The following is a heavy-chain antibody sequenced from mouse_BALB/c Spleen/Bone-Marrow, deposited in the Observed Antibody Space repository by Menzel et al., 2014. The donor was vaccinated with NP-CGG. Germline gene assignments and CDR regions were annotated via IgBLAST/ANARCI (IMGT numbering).Heavy chain of an antibody. V-gene: IGHV1-14*01. D-gene: IGHD2-2*01. J-gene: IGHJ1*01. Sequence: QLQESGPELVKPGASGKMSCKASGYTFTSYVIHWVKQKPGQGLEWIGNINPYNDGTQYNEKFKGKATLTSDKSSSTAFMELSSLTSEDSAVYYCARSLYGYDWYFDVWGAGTTVTVSS. CDR2: INPYNDGT. CDR1: GYTFTSYV. CDR3: ARSLYGYDWYFDV.